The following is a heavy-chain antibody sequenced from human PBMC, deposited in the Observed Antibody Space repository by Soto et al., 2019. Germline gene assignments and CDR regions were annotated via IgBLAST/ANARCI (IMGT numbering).Heavy chain of an antibody. V-gene: IGHV4-30-4*01. CDR1: GGSTSSDNY. CDR3: AREGGESSDGLYDLDS. CDR2: IYYSGNT. Sequence: QVQLQESGPGLAKPSQTLSLTCTVSGGSTSSDNYWSWIRQPPGKGLEWIGHIYYSGNTDYNPSLKSRLAISIDTYKNQFSLKLSAVTAADTAVYFCAREGGESSDGLYDLDSWGQGSLVTVSS. D-gene: IGHD3-16*01. J-gene: IGHJ4*02.